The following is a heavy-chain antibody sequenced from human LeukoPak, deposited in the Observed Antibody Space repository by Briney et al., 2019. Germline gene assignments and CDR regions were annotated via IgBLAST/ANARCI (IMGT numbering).Heavy chain of an antibody. Sequence: PGGSLRLSCAASGFTVSSNYMSWVRQARGKGLEWVSSISSSSSYIYYADSVKGRFTISRDNAKNSLYLQMNSLRSEDTAVYYCAREFHLNYGRAPYAFDIWGQGTMVTVSS. CDR1: GFTVSSNY. CDR3: AREFHLNYGRAPYAFDI. CDR2: ISSSSSYI. J-gene: IGHJ3*02. D-gene: IGHD4-17*01. V-gene: IGHV3-21*04.